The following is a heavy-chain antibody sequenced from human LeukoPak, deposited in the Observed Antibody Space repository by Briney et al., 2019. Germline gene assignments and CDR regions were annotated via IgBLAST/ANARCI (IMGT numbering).Heavy chain of an antibody. CDR2: IRSDGNNK. CDR1: GFTFSSYG. CDR3: AKDRAHNSGWSAALDY. Sequence: PGVSLRLSCAASGFTFSSYGMHWVRQAPGKGLEWVAFIRSDGNNKYSADSVKGRFTISRDNSKNTMYLQINSLRAEDTAVYYCAKDRAHNSGWSAALDYWGQGTLVTVSS. D-gene: IGHD6-19*01. J-gene: IGHJ4*02. V-gene: IGHV3-30*02.